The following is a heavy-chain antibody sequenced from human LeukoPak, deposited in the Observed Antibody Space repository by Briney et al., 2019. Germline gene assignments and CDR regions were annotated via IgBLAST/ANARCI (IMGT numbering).Heavy chain of an antibody. J-gene: IGHJ4*02. D-gene: IGHD6-13*01. CDR2: ISGSGGST. CDR3: AKVSAAGFDY. CDR1: GFTLSSYA. Sequence: GSLRLSCSASGFTLSSYAISWVRQAPGKGLEWVSAISGSGGSTYYADSVKGRFTISRDNSKNTLYLQMNSLRAEDTAVYYCAKVSAAGFDYWGQGTLVTVSS. V-gene: IGHV3-23*01.